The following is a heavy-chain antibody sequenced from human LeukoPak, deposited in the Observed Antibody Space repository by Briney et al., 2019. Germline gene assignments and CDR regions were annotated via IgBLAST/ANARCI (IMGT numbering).Heavy chain of an antibody. CDR1: RFTFSDYG. Sequence: GGSLRLSCAASRFTFSDYGMSWVRQAPGRGLEWVSSIGSSGDTASYADSVKGRFTISRDKSMNTPYLQMNDLRAEDTAVYFCAKYSGSYYYPPNWDSWGQGTLVTVSS. J-gene: IGHJ4*02. CDR3: AKYSGSYYYPPNWDS. CDR2: IGSSGDTA. D-gene: IGHD1-26*01. V-gene: IGHV3-23*01.